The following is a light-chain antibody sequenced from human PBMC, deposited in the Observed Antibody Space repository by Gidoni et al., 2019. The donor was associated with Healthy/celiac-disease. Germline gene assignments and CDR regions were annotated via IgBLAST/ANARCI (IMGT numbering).Light chain of an antibody. V-gene: IGLV1-47*02. CDR3: AAWDDSLSGPV. CDR2: SNN. J-gene: IGLJ3*02. CDR1: SSDIGSNY. Sequence: QSVLPQPPSASVTPGQRVTISCSGSSSDIGSNYVYWYQQRPGTAPKLLIYSNNQRPSGVPDRFSGSKSGTSASLAISGLRSEDEADYYCAAWDDSLSGPVFGGGTKLTVL.